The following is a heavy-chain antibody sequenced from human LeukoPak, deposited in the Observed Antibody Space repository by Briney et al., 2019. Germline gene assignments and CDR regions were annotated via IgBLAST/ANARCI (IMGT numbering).Heavy chain of an antibody. CDR3: ARERQQLDEIYFDY. Sequence: GGSLRLSCAASGFTFSSYTMHWVRQAPGKGLEWVSCITSSSTYIYYGDSVKGRFTISRDNAKNSLYLQMDSLRAEDTAVYYFARERQQLDEIYFDYWGQGILVTVSS. V-gene: IGHV3-21*01. D-gene: IGHD6-13*01. J-gene: IGHJ4*02. CDR1: GFTFSSYT. CDR2: ITSSSTYI.